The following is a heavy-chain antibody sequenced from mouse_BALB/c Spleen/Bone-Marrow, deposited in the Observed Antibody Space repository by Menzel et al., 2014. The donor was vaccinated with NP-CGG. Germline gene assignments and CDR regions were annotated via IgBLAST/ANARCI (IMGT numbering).Heavy chain of an antibody. Sequence: VQLQQSGPELVKPGASMKISFKASGYSFTDYTMNWVRQSHGKNLEWIGLINPYDGGSTYNQKFKGTATLTVDRSSSTAYMELLSLTSDDSAVYYCARDGYGRYFDVWGAGTTVTVSS. D-gene: IGHD2-2*01. CDR3: ARDGYGRYFDV. V-gene: IGHV1-18*01. CDR1: GYSFTDYT. J-gene: IGHJ1*01. CDR2: INPYDGGS.